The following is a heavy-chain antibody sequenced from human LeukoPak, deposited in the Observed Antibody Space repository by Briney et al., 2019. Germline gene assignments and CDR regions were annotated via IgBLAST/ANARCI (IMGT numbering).Heavy chain of an antibody. CDR1: GYSFTSYW. Sequence: PGESLKISCKGSGYSFTSYWIGWVRQMPGKGLGWMGIIYPGDSDTRYSPSFQRQVTISADKSISTAYLQWSSLKASDTAMYYCARQRFTTRAYAGNWFDPWGQGTLVTVSS. J-gene: IGHJ5*02. CDR2: IYPGDSDT. CDR3: ARQRFTTRAYAGNWFDP. V-gene: IGHV5-51*01. D-gene: IGHD3-16*01.